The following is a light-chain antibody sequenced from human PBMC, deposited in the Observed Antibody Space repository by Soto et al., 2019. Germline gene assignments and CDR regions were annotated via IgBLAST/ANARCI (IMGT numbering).Light chain of an antibody. V-gene: IGKV1-39*01. CDR2: AAS. Sequence: DIQMTQSPSSLSASVGDRVTITCRASQSIGTSLNWYQQKTGRAPKLLIYAASTLHSGVPSRFRGSGSGTDFTLTIGSLQPEDFASYSCQQAYSAPHTFGQGTNLEI. J-gene: IGKJ2*01. CDR3: QQAYSAPHT. CDR1: QSIGTS.